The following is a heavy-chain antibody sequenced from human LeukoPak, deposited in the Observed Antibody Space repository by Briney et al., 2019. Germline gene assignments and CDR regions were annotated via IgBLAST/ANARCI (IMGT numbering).Heavy chain of an antibody. D-gene: IGHD3-10*01. J-gene: IGHJ5*02. V-gene: IGHV1-24*01. CDR2: FDPDDGET. Sequence: ASVMVSCKVAGYALTELSMHWVRQAPGKGLEWMGGFDPDDGETIYAQKFQGRVTMTEDTSTDTAYMELSSLRSEDTAVYYCATVLRLRYYYGSGRWYWFDPWGQGTLVTVSS. CDR3: ATVLRLRYYYGSGRWYWFDP. CDR1: GYALTELS.